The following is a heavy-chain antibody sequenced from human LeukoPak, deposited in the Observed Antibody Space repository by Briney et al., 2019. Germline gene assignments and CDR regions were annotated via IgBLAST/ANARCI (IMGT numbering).Heavy chain of an antibody. V-gene: IGHV3-66*01. CDR1: GFTVSSNY. Sequence: GGSLRLSCAASGFTVSSNYMSWVRQAPGKGLEWVSVIYSGGSTYYADSVKGRFTISRDNSKNTLYLQMNSLRAEDTAVYYCARDRGDGYNPGAFDIWGQGTMVTVSS. D-gene: IGHD5-24*01. J-gene: IGHJ3*02. CDR3: ARDRGDGYNPGAFDI. CDR2: IYSGGST.